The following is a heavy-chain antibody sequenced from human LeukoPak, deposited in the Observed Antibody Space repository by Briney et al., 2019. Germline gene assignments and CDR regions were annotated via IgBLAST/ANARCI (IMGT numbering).Heavy chain of an antibody. Sequence: PGGSLRLSCAASGFPFGNYAMTWVRQPPGKGLELVAIITDSGSSTYYPDSVKGRFTISRDNSKNTLFLQMNSLRAEDTAVYYCAKGTVRWCTSGRCYPLDYWGQGTLVTISS. CDR2: ITDSGSST. CDR3: AKGTVRWCTSGRCYPLDY. V-gene: IGHV3-23*01. CDR1: GFPFGNYA. J-gene: IGHJ4*02. D-gene: IGHD2-15*01.